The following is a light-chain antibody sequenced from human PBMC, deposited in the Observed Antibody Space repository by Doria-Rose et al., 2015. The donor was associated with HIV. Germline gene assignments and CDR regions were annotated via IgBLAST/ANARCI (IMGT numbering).Light chain of an antibody. CDR3: MQPRQIPPT. J-gene: IGKJ5*01. Sequence: EIVMTQSPLSLPVTPGEPASISCRSSQSLLHSNGYNYLDWYLQKPGQSPQLLIYLGSNRASGVPDRFSGSGSGTDFTLKISRVEGEDVGIYYCMQPRQIPPTFGQGTRLEIK. V-gene: IGKV2-28*01. CDR2: LGS. CDR1: QSLLHSNGYNY.